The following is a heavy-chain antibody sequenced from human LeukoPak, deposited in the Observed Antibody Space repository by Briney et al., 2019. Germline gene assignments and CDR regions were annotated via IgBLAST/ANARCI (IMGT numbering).Heavy chain of an antibody. Sequence: GRSLRVSCAASGFTFDDHAMHWVRQAPGKGLEWVSGISWNSGSIGYADSVKGRFTISRDNAKNSLYLQMNSLRAEDTALYYCAKDRYARTSLFYYWGQGTLVTVSS. D-gene: IGHD2-8*01. J-gene: IGHJ4*02. CDR2: ISWNSGSI. V-gene: IGHV3-9*01. CDR3: AKDRYARTSLFYY. CDR1: GFTFDDHA.